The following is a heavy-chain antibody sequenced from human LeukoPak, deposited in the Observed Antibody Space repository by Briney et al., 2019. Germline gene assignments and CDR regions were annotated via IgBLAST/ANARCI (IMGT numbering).Heavy chain of an antibody. CDR1: GGSISSYY. CDR2: IYYSGST. Sequence: PSETLSLTCTVSGGSISSYYWSWIRQPPGKGLEWIGYIYYSGSTNYNPSLKSRVTISVDTSKNQFSLKLSSVTAADTAVYYCAAGVYDGSGDYFDYWGQGTLVTVSS. CDR3: AAGVYDGSGDYFDY. V-gene: IGHV4-59*01. D-gene: IGHD3-22*01. J-gene: IGHJ4*02.